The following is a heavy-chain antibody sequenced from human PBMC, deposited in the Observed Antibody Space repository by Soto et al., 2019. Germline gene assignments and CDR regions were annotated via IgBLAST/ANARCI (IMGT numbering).Heavy chain of an antibody. D-gene: IGHD3-3*01. CDR1: GFTFSSYG. CDR3: ARTRHYDFWSGYYMGGEEDFDY. J-gene: IGHJ4*02. CDR2: IWYDGSNK. Sequence: GGSLRLSCAASGFTFSSYGMHWVRQAPGKGLEWVAVIWYDGSNKYYADSVKGRFTISRDNSKNTLYLQMNSLRAEDTAVYYCARTRHYDFWSGYYMGGEEDFDYWGQGTLVTVSS. V-gene: IGHV3-33*01.